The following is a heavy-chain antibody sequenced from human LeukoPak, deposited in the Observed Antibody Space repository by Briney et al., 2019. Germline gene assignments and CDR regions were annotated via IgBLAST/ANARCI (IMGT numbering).Heavy chain of an antibody. CDR2: LNIRSTYI. Sequence: GGSLRLSCGAPGFTFSNYNMSWVRQAPGEGLEWVSSLNIRSTYIFYAESVTGRFTISRDNAKNPLFLQMNSLRAEDKAVYYCARDETNGFDSWGQGTLVTVSS. CDR3: ARDETNGFDS. CDR1: GFTFSNYN. V-gene: IGHV3-21*01. D-gene: IGHD1-14*01. J-gene: IGHJ5*01.